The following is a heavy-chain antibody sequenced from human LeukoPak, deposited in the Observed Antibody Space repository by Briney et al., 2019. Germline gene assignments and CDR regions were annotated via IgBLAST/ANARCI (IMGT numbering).Heavy chain of an antibody. V-gene: IGHV1-2*02. Sequence: ASVKVSCKASGYTFTDYYILWVRQVPGQGLEWMGWINPNSGGTNYAQKFQGRVTMARDTSISTAYMELSRLRSDDTAVYYCARGIAVAATGWFDPWGQGTLVTVSS. D-gene: IGHD6-19*01. J-gene: IGHJ5*02. CDR3: ARGIAVAATGWFDP. CDR2: INPNSGGT. CDR1: GYTFTDYY.